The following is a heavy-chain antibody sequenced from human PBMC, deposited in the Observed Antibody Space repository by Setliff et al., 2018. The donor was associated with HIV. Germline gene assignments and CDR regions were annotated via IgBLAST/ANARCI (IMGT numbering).Heavy chain of an antibody. CDR1: GYTFTGYY. CDR3: ARVVVRGVTFIAEYFQH. V-gene: IGHV1-2*02. J-gene: IGHJ1*01. D-gene: IGHD3-10*01. CDR2: INPNNGGT. Sequence: ASVKVSCKASGYTFTGYYMHWVRQAPGQGLEWMGWINPNNGGTNYAQKFQGRVTMTRDTSISTAYMELSRLRSDDTAVYYCARVVVRGVTFIAEYFQHWGQGTQVTVSS.